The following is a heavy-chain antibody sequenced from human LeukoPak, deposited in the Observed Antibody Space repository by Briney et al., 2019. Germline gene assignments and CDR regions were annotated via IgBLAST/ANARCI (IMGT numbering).Heavy chain of an antibody. Sequence: ASVTVSCMASGYTFTGYYMHGVRQAPGQGREGMGWINPNSGGTNYAQNFQGRVTITRDTSIRTAYMDLSRLRSDDTAVYYCARDAIITYQYYFDNWGQGTLVTVP. J-gene: IGHJ4*02. V-gene: IGHV1-2*02. D-gene: IGHD2-21*01. CDR2: INPNSGGT. CDR3: ARDAIITYQYYFDN. CDR1: GYTFTGYY.